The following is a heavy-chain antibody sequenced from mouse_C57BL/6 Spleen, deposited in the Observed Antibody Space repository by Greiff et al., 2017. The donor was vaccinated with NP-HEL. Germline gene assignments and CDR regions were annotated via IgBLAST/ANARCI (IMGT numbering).Heavy chain of an antibody. D-gene: IGHD2-4*01. V-gene: IGHV1-80*01. J-gene: IGHJ2*01. CDR3: ARSGDYVDFDY. Sequence: QVHVKQSGAELVKPGASVKISCKASGYAFSSYWMNWVKQRPGKGLEWIGQIYPGDGDTNYNGKFKGKATLTADKSSSTAYMQLSSLTSEDSAVYFCARSGDYVDFDYWGQGTTLTVSS. CDR1: GYAFSSYW. CDR2: IYPGDGDT.